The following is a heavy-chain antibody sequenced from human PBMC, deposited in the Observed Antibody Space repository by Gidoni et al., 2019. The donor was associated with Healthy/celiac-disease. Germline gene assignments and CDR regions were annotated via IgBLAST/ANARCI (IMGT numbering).Heavy chain of an antibody. D-gene: IGHD3-3*01. Sequence: EVQLLESGGGLVQPGGSLRLSCAASGFTFSSYAMSWVRQAPGKGLEWVSAIRGSGGSTYYADSVKGRFTISRDNSKNTLYLQMNSLRAEDTAVYYCATNGGLYYDFWSGYYPYDYWGQGTLVTVSS. CDR3: ATNGGLYYDFWSGYYPYDY. CDR1: GFTFSSYA. V-gene: IGHV3-23*01. J-gene: IGHJ4*02. CDR2: IRGSGGST.